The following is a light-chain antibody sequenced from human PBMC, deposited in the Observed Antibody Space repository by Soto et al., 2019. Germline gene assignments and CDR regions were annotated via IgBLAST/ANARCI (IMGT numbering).Light chain of an antibody. J-gene: IGKJ1*01. Sequence: EIVLTQSPGTLSLSPGEGATLSCRASQNISVYLAWYQQKPGQAPRLLIYGASSRATGIPDRFSGSGSGTDFTLTISMLEPEEYAVYYWQQYGSSQMFGQGTRVEIK. CDR1: QNISVY. CDR3: QQYGSSQM. CDR2: GAS. V-gene: IGKV3-20*01.